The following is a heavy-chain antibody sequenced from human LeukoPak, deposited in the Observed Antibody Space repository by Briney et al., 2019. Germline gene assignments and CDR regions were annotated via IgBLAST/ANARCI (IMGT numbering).Heavy chain of an antibody. CDR2: IKQDGSEK. Sequence: GGSLRLSCAASEFTFSTYWMTWVRQAPGKGLEWVADIKQDGSEKYYVDSVKGRFTISRQNAKNSLFLQMNSLRAEDTAVYYCARERAGYQNYYGSGSYSPYYYYYMDVWGKGTTVTISS. CDR1: EFTFSTYW. V-gene: IGHV3-7*01. CDR3: ARERAGYQNYYGSGSYSPYYYYYMDV. D-gene: IGHD3-10*01. J-gene: IGHJ6*03.